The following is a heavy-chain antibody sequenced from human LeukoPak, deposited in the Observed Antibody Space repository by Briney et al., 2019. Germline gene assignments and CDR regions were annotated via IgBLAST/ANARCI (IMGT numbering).Heavy chain of an antibody. V-gene: IGHV3-21*04. D-gene: IGHD2-2*01. CDR1: GFTFSSYS. J-gene: IGHJ4*02. CDR3: AKDVGVVPAAICFDY. CDR2: ISSSSSYI. Sequence: PGGSLRLSCAASGFTFSSYSMNWVRQAPGKGLEWVSSISSSSSYIYYADSVKGRFTISRDNSKNTLYLQMNSLRAEDTAVYYCAKDVGVVPAAICFDYWGQGTLVTVSS.